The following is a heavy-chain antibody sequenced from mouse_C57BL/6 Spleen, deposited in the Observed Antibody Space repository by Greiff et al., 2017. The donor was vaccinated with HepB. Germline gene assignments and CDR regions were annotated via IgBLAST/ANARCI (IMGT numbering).Heavy chain of an antibody. Sequence: VQLQQSGPVLVKPGASVKMSCKASGYTFTDYYMNWVKQRPEQGLEWIGRIDPEDGDTEYAPKFQGKATMTADTSSNTAYLQLSSLTSEDTAVYYCTTGLRWYFDVWGTGTTVTVSS. CDR3: TTGLRWYFDV. V-gene: IGHV14-1*01. CDR1: GYTFTDYY. J-gene: IGHJ1*03. D-gene: IGHD2-4*01. CDR2: IDPEDGDT.